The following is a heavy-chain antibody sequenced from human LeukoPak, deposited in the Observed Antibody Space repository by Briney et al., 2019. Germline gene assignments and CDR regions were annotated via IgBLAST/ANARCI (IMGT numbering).Heavy chain of an antibody. D-gene: IGHD6-19*01. CDR2: IFASGST. CDR3: ATDSVAGYGMDV. CDR1: GHSISSGNVY. V-gene: IGHV4-61*02. Sequence: SETLSLTCTVSGHSISSGNVYWSWIRQPAGKGLEWIGRIFASGSTNYNPSLKSRVTISADTSQNQFSLKLTSVTAADTAVYYCATDSVAGYGMDVWGQGTTVTVSS. J-gene: IGHJ6*02.